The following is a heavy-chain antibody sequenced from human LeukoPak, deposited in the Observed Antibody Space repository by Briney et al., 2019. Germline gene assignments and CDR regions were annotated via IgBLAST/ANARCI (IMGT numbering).Heavy chain of an antibody. V-gene: IGHV1-69*04. CDR1: GGTFSSYA. CDR2: IIPILGIA. D-gene: IGHD3-16*01. CDR3: ARGGGKHAFDI. J-gene: IGHJ3*02. Sequence: SVKVSCKASGGTFSSYAISWVRQAPGQGLEWMGRIIPILGIANYAQKFQGRVTMTRDTSTSTVYMELSSLRSEDTAVYYCARGGGKHAFDIWGQGTMVTVSS.